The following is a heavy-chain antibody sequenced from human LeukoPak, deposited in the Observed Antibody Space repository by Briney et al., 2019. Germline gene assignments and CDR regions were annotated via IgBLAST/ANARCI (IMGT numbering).Heavy chain of an antibody. CDR2: ISSSGSTI. J-gene: IGHJ4*02. D-gene: IGHD6-13*01. CDR1: GFTFSSYE. Sequence: GGSLRLSCAASGFTFSSYEMNWVRQAPGKGLEWVSYISSSGSTIYYADSVKGRFTISRDNDKNSLYLQMSSLRAEETAVYYCASSAAAEAMVYWGQGTLVTVSS. CDR3: ASSAAAEAMVY. V-gene: IGHV3-48*03.